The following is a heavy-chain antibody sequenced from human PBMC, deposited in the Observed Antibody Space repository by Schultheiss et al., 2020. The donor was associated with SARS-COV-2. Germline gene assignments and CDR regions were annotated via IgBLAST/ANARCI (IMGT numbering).Heavy chain of an antibody. D-gene: IGHD6-6*01. V-gene: IGHV3-30-3*01. CDR1: GFTFSSYW. Sequence: GGSLRLSCAASGFTFSSYWMHWVRQAPGKGLEWVAVISYDGSNKYYADSVKGRFTISRDNSKNTLYLQMNSLRADDTAVYSCASLSARPDKSYYALDVWGQGTTVTVSS. CDR3: ASLSARPDKSYYALDV. CDR2: ISYDGSNK. J-gene: IGHJ6*02.